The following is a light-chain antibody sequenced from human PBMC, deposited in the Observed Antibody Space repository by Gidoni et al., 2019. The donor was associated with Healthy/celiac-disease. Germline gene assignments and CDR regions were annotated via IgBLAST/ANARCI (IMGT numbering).Light chain of an antibody. Sequence: DIQMTQSPSSLSASVEDRVTITCRASQSISTYLNWYQQKPGKAPTLLIYAASSLQSGVPSRFSGSGSGTDFTLTISSLQPEDFATYYCQQSYSTPPTFGGXTKVEIK. CDR2: AAS. J-gene: IGKJ4*01. CDR1: QSISTY. CDR3: QQSYSTPPT. V-gene: IGKV1-39*01.